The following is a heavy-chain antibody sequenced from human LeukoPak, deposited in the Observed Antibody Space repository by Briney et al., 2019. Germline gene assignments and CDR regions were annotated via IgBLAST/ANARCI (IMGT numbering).Heavy chain of an antibody. D-gene: IGHD1-7*01. CDR3: ARVTGTTSVVMDS. CDR2: ISGSSLTI. Sequence: PGGSLRLSCATSGFTFSSYAMSWVRQAPGKGLEWVSYISGSSLTIYYADSVKGRFTVSRDNAKDSLFLQMNSLRAEDTAVYYCARVTGTTSVVMDSWGQGTLVTVSS. V-gene: IGHV3-48*01. CDR1: GFTFSSYA. J-gene: IGHJ5*02.